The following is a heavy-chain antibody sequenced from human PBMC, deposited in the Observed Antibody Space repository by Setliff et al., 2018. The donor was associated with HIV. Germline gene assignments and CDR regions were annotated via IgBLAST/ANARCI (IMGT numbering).Heavy chain of an antibody. CDR3: GKDSSDWSDG. D-gene: IGHD3-22*01. CDR1: GFTFSSAW. J-gene: IGHJ5*02. V-gene: IGHV3-23*01. CDR2: ISSTGGTT. Sequence: GESLKISCAASGFTFSSAWMSWVRQAPGKGLEWVSGISSTGGTTYYADSVKGRFTISRDNSKNTLFLQVKSLTAEDTAIYYCGKDSSDWSDGWGQGTLVTVSS.